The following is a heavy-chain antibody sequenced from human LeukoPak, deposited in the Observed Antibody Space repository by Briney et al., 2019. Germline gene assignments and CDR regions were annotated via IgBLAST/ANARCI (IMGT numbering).Heavy chain of an antibody. CDR2: IYYSGNT. CDR1: GGSISSYF. CDR3: ARDLSYGTFDY. V-gene: IGHV4-59*01. J-gene: IGHJ4*02. D-gene: IGHD5-18*01. Sequence: SETLSLTCTVSGGSISSYFWSWIRQPPGKGLEWIGYIYYSGNTNYNPSLKSRVTISVDTSKNQFSLKLSSVTAADTAVYYCARDLSYGTFDYWGQGTLVTVSS.